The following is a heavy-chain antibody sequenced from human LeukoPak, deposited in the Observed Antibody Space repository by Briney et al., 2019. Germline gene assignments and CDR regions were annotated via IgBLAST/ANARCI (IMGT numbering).Heavy chain of an antibody. Sequence: GGSLRLSCTASGFIFSYYAMHWVRQAPGKGLEWVAIISYDGTDENFADSVEGRFTISRDNSMNTLYLQMNSLRPEDTAVYSCARGGLVTGTKYALEYWGQGTLVTVSS. D-gene: IGHD1-7*01. CDR3: ARGGLVTGTKYALEY. V-gene: IGHV3-30*01. CDR1: GFIFSYYA. CDR2: ISYDGTDE. J-gene: IGHJ4*02.